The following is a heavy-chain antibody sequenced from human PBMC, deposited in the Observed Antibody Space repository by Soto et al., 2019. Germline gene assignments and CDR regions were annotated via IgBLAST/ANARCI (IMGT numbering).Heavy chain of an antibody. CDR1: GFTFSSYG. J-gene: IGHJ6*02. Sequence: GGSLRLSCAASGFTFSSYGMHWVRQAPGKGLEWVAVIWYDGSNKYYADSVKGRFTISRDNSKNTLYLQMNSLRAEDTAVYYCARAYWNYVYYYYYGMDVWGQGTTVTVSS. CDR3: ARAYWNYVYYYYYGMDV. CDR2: IWYDGSNK. V-gene: IGHV3-33*01. D-gene: IGHD1-7*01.